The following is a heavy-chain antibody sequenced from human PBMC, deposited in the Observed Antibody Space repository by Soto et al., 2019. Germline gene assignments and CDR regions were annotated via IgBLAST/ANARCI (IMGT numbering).Heavy chain of an antibody. D-gene: IGHD2-15*01. J-gene: IGHJ4*02. V-gene: IGHV3-23*01. CDR2: VSIGCST. CDR1: GFTFSSYA. Sequence: DVQLLESGGGLVQPEGSLRLSCAASGFTFSSYAMGWVRQGPGKGLEGVAVVSIGCSTHYADSVRGRFTISRDNSKNTLSLQMNSLTAEDTAVYFCAKRRGAGGHFDYWGQGALVTVSS. CDR3: AKRRGAGGHFDY.